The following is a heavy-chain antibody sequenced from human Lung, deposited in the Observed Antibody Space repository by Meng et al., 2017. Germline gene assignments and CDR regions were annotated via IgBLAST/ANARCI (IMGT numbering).Heavy chain of an antibody. CDR2: IYNSGST. J-gene: IGHJ2*01. V-gene: IGHV4-30-4*01. Sequence: QAQLQASGPGLVKPSQTLSLTCTVSGGSISSSNYYWSWIRQPPGKGLEWSGHIYNSGSTYYNPSLKSRITISVDTSKNQFSLKLSSVTAADTAVYYCARGQKGYFDLWGRGTLVTVSS. CDR1: GGSISSSNYY. CDR3: ARGQKGYFDL.